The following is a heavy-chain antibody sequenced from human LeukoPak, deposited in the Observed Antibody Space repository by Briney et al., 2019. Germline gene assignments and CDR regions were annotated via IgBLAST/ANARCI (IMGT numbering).Heavy chain of an antibody. D-gene: IGHD2-21*01. CDR2: IYHSGSP. CDR1: GGSISRYY. J-gene: IGHJ3*02. CDR3: ARDVVERYAFDI. Sequence: SETLSLTCTVSGGSISRYYWSWIRQPPGKGLEWIGNIYHSGSPNYNPSLKSRVTIAVDTSKNQFSLNLSSVTAADTAVYYCARDVVERYAFDIWGQGTMVTVSS. V-gene: IGHV4-59*01.